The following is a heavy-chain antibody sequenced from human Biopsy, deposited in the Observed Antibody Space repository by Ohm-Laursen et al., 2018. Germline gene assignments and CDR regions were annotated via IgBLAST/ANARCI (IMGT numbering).Heavy chain of an antibody. D-gene: IGHD6-19*01. CDR2: ISSTSSAT. CDR1: GFPVSDYY. J-gene: IGHJ4*02. Sequence: SLRLSCTASGFPVSDYYMSWIRQAPGQGLEWISYISSTSSATYYADSVKGRFTISRDNAKNSLYLQMNSLRAEDTAIYYCARSGWNFEFDSWGKGTLVAVSS. V-gene: IGHV3-11*01. CDR3: ARSGWNFEFDS.